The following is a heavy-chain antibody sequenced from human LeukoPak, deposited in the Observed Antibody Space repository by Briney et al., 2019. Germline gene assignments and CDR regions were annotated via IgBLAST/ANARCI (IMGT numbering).Heavy chain of an antibody. V-gene: IGHV3-53*01. CDR1: RFTFSSFA. CDR2: IYGGGST. J-gene: IGHJ6*02. Sequence: PGGSLRLSCAASRFTFSSFAMSWVRQAPGKGLEWVSVIYGGGSTYYADSVKGRFTISRDNSKNTLYLQMNSLRAEDTAVYYCARDSDILTGRGMGVWGQGTTVTVSS. CDR3: ARDSDILTGRGMGV. D-gene: IGHD3-9*01.